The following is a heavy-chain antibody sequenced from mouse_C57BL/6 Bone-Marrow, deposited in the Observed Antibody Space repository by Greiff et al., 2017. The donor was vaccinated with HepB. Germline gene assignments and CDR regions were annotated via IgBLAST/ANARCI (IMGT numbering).Heavy chain of an antibody. D-gene: IGHD1-1*01. CDR1: GFNIKDDY. V-gene: IGHV14-4*01. J-gene: IGHJ2*01. CDR3: TRNYYGSSSFDY. CDR2: IDPENGDT. Sequence: EVKLQESGAELVRPGASVKLSCTASGFNIKDDYMHWVKQRPEQGLEWIGWIDPENGDTEYASKFQGKATITADTSSNTAYLQLSSLTSEDTAVYYCTRNYYGSSSFDYWGQGTTLTVSS.